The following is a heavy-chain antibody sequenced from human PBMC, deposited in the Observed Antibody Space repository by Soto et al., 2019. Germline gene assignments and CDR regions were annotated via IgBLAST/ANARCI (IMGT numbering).Heavy chain of an antibody. V-gene: IGHV4-4*02. CDR1: GGSISSSNW. D-gene: IGHD6-13*01. CDR3: AKVAPEEGNYYYSLDV. Sequence: SETLSLTCAVSGGSISSSNWWNWVRQPPGKGLEWIGEIYHSGLTNYNPSLRSRVTISVDKSKNQFSLKLTSVTAADTAVYFCAKVAPEEGNYYYSLDVWGQGTTVTVSS. J-gene: IGHJ6*02. CDR2: IYHSGLT.